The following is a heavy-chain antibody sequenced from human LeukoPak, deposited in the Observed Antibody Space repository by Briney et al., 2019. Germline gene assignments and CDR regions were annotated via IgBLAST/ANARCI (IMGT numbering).Heavy chain of an antibody. V-gene: IGHV3-9*01. D-gene: IGHD1-26*01. CDR2: ISWNSDNI. Sequence: PGRSLRLSCAASGFTFDDYAIHWVRQAPGRGLEWVSGISWNSDNISYADSVKGRFTISRDNAKNSPYLQMNSLRVEDTALYYCSKDVTAVGATSAFDIWGRGTMVTVSS. J-gene: IGHJ3*02. CDR3: SKDVTAVGATSAFDI. CDR1: GFTFDDYA.